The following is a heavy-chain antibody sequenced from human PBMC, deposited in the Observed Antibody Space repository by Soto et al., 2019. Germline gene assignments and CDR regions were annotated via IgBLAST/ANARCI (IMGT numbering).Heavy chain of an antibody. Sequence: GGSLRLSCAASEFTFSSYSMNWVRQAPGKGLEWVSYTSSSSVSIYYADSVKGRFTISRDNAKKSLYLQMNSLRVEDTAVYYCARDRAVATSYYMDVWGKGTMVTVSS. CDR3: ARDRAVATSYYMDV. D-gene: IGHD6-19*01. J-gene: IGHJ6*03. CDR2: TSSSSVSI. CDR1: EFTFSSYS. V-gene: IGHV3-48*01.